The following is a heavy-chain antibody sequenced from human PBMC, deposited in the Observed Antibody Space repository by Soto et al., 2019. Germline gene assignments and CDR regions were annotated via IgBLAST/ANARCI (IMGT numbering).Heavy chain of an antibody. V-gene: IGHV4-39*01. Sequence: SETLSLTCAVSGGSISSSSYYWGWIRQPPGKGLEWIGSIYYSGSTYYNPSLKSRVTISVDTSKNQFSLKLSSVTAADTAVYYCARFERRWAVATHANYYGMDVWGQGTTVTVSS. CDR1: GGSISSSSYY. CDR3: ARFERRWAVATHANYYGMDV. J-gene: IGHJ6*02. CDR2: IYYSGST. D-gene: IGHD5-12*01.